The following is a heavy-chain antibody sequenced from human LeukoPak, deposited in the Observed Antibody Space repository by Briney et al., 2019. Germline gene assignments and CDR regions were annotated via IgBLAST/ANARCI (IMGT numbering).Heavy chain of an antibody. V-gene: IGHV1-18*04. Sequence: ASVKVSCKASGYTFTSYGISWVRQAPGQGLEWMGWISAYNGNTNYAQKLQGRVTMTTDTSTSTAYMELRSLRPDDTALYYCARGESSGGTPPFGYWGQGALVTVSS. CDR3: ARGESSGGTPPFGY. CDR2: ISAYNGNT. CDR1: GYTFTSYG. D-gene: IGHD6-19*01. J-gene: IGHJ4*02.